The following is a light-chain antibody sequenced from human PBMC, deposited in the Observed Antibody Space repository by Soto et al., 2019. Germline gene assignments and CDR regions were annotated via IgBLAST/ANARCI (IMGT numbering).Light chain of an antibody. Sequence: SSELTQPPSVSVAPGQTARLACAGNNIGSKSVHWYQQRPGQAPVLVVYDDTDRPSGIPERFSGSNSGNTATLTISRVEAGDEADYYCHVRDNVGDHYVFGPGTKLTVL. V-gene: IGLV3-21*02. J-gene: IGLJ1*01. CDR2: DDT. CDR1: NIGSKS. CDR3: HVRDNVGDHYV.